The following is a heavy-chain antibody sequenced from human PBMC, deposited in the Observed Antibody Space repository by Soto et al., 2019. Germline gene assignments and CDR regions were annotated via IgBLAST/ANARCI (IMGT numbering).Heavy chain of an antibody. Sequence: GGSLRLSCTDSGFTFSSHNMNWVRQAPGKGLEWVSDIDADRSTNYYADSVKGRFTISRDNSKKTLYLQMNSLRAEDTAVYYCARDIGATFVDNWFDPWGQGTLVTVSS. CDR1: GFTFSSHN. CDR2: IDADRSTN. J-gene: IGHJ5*02. CDR3: ARDIGATFVDNWFDP. D-gene: IGHD1-26*01. V-gene: IGHV3-48*01.